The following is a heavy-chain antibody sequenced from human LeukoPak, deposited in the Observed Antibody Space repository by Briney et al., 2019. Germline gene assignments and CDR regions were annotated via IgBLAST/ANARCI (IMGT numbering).Heavy chain of an antibody. Sequence: TSETLSLTCTVSGGSISSGDYYWSWIRQPPGKGLEWIGYIYYSGSTYYNPSLKSRVTISVDTSKNQFSLKLSSVTAADTAVYYCAKYYDSSGYFYWGQGTLVTVSS. CDR3: AKYYDSSGYFY. J-gene: IGHJ4*02. CDR2: IYYSGST. D-gene: IGHD3-22*01. CDR1: GGSISSGDYY. V-gene: IGHV4-30-4*01.